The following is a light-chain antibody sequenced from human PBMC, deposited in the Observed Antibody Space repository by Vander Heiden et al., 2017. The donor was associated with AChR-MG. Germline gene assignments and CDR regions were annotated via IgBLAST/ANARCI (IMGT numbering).Light chain of an antibody. CDR3: TAWDDSLSGRV. CDR2: RND. CDR1: NSNIRHNY. J-gene: IGLJ1*01. V-gene: IGLV1-47*01. Sequence: QSVLTQPPSASGTPGQRVPISCSGSNSNIRHNYVTLYQQFPGTAPKLLIYRNDQRPSGVPDRFSGSKSGTSASLAISGLRSEDEADYYCTAWDDSLSGRVFGTGTKVTVL.